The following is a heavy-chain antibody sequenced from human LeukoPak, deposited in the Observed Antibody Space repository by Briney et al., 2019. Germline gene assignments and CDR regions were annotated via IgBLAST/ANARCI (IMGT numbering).Heavy chain of an antibody. D-gene: IGHD1-26*01. CDR3: AKDGRRVYYFDY. Sequence: PGRSLRLSCAASGFTFSSYGMHWVRQAPGKGLEWVAVISYDGSNKYYADSVKGRFTISRDNSKNTLYLQMNSLRAEDTAVYYCAKDGRRVYYFDYWGQGTLVTVSS. CDR2: ISYDGSNK. V-gene: IGHV3-30*18. J-gene: IGHJ4*02. CDR1: GFTFSSYG.